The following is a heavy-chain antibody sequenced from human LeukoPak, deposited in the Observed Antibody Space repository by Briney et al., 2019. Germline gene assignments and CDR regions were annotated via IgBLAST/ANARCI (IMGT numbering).Heavy chain of an antibody. CDR1: GYTFTGYY. J-gene: IGHJ5*02. CDR2: INPNSGGT. D-gene: IGHD3-10*01. CDR3: ARARNTMIRRVSSCFDP. V-gene: IGHV1-2*02. Sequence: ASVKVSCKASGYTFTGYYMHWVRQAPGQGLEWMGWINPNSGGTNYAQKFQGRVTMTRDTSISTAYMELSRLRSDDTAVYYCARARNTMIRRVSSCFDPWGQGTLVTVSS.